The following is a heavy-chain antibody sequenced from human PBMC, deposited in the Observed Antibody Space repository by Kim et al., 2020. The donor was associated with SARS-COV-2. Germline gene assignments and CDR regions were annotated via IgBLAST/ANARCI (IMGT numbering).Heavy chain of an antibody. CDR1: GYTFVSYD. V-gene: IGHV1-8*01. Sequence: ASVKVSCKVSGYTFVSYDINWVRQATGQGLEWMGWMNPNSATTGFAQKFQGRVTITRNISINTAYMELSSLRSEDTAVYYCARGRCRSTSCRYYYYGMD. CDR2: MNPNSATT. J-gene: IGHJ6*01. CDR3: ARGRCRSTSCRYYYYGMD. D-gene: IGHD2-2*01.